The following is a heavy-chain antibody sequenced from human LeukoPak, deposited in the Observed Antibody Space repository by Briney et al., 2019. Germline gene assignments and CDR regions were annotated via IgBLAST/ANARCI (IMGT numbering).Heavy chain of an antibody. J-gene: IGHJ4*02. Sequence: GGSLRLSCAASGFTFSSYSMNWVRQAPGKGLEWVSSISSSSSYIYYADSVKGRFTISRDNAKNPLYLQMNSLRAEDTAVYYCARDRDGYNLFDYWGQGTLVTVSS. V-gene: IGHV3-21*01. D-gene: IGHD5-24*01. CDR1: GFTFSSYS. CDR2: ISSSSSYI. CDR3: ARDRDGYNLFDY.